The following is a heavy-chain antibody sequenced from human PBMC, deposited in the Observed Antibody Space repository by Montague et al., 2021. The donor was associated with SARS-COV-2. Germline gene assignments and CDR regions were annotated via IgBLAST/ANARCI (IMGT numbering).Heavy chain of an antibody. CDR1: XDSVSSTSAS. V-gene: IGHV6-1*01. D-gene: IGHD3-3*02. Sequence: CAISXDSVSSTSASWNWIRQSPSRGLEWLGRTYYRSWWRSQYPGSLESRITISGDTSKNQFSLQLNSVTPEDTAVYYCASAFYGDHWAFDVWGRGTTVTVSS. J-gene: IGHJ3*01. CDR2: TYYRSWWRS. CDR3: ASAFYGDHWAFDV.